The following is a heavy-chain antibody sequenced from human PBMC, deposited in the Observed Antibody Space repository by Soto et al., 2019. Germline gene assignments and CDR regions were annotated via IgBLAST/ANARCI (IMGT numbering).Heavy chain of an antibody. CDR3: ARAVLGPTVTIMRYYYYYMDV. CDR2: ISSSSSYI. CDR1: GFTFSSYS. V-gene: IGHV3-21*01. Sequence: GGSLRLSCAASGFTFSSYSMNWVRQAPGKGLEWVSSISSSSSYIYYADSVKGRFTISRDNAKNSLYLQMNSLRAEDTAVYYCARAVLGPTVTIMRYYYYYMDVWGKGTTVTVSS. D-gene: IGHD4-4*01. J-gene: IGHJ6*03.